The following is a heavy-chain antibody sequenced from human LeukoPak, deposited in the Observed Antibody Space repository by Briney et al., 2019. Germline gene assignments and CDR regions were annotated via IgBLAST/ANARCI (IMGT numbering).Heavy chain of an antibody. CDR1: GGSISIYY. D-gene: IGHD6-19*01. CDR2: IYYSGST. CDR3: ARGNSGWYGYYFDY. J-gene: IGHJ4*02. V-gene: IGHV4-59*07. Sequence: SDTLSLTCTVSGGSISIYYWSWIRQPPGKGLERMGYIYYSGSTNYNPSLKSRVTISVDTSKNQFSLKLSSVTAADTAVYYCARGNSGWYGYYFDYWGQGTLVTVSS.